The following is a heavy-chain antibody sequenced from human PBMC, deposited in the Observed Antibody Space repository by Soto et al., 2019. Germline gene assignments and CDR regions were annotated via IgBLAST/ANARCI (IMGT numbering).Heavy chain of an antibody. CDR1: GFTFSSYS. J-gene: IGHJ6*02. Sequence: GGSLRLSCAASGFTFSSYSMNWVRQAPGKGLEWVSYISSSSSTIYYADSVKGRFTISRDNAKNSLYLQMNSLRDEDTAVYYCARAGDCSGRSCYPEDQYYYGMDVWGQGTTVTVSS. CDR2: ISSSSSTI. D-gene: IGHD2-15*01. V-gene: IGHV3-48*02. CDR3: ARAGDCSGRSCYPEDQYYYGMDV.